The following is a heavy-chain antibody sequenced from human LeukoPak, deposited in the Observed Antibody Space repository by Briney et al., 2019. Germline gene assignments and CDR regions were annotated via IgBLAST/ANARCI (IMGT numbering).Heavy chain of an antibody. J-gene: IGHJ3*02. CDR2: IDYSGST. CDR1: GGTISNYY. D-gene: IGHD1-26*01. Sequence: SETLSLTCTVSGGTISNYYWSWIRQPPGKGLEWIAYIDYSGSTNYNPSLKSRVTISVDASRNQFSLNLSSVTAADTAVYYCARDRRRDLLHAFDIWGQGTMVTVS. CDR3: ARDRRRDLLHAFDI. V-gene: IGHV4-59*01.